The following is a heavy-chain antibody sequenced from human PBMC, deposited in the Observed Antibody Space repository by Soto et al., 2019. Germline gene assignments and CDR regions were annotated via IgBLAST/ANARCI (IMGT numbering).Heavy chain of an antibody. J-gene: IGHJ5*01. V-gene: IGHV4-34*01. CDR2: INHSGRV. D-gene: IGHD3-22*01. CDR1: GGSFSGHS. CDR3: STRAYDTNGYYRFDP. Sequence: PSETLSLTCAVYGGSFSGHSWTWIRQSPGKGLEWIGDINHSGRVNYSPSLKSPVTMSLDASKNQFSLTLSAVTAADTAMYYCSTRAYDTNGYYRFDPWGQGTLVTVS.